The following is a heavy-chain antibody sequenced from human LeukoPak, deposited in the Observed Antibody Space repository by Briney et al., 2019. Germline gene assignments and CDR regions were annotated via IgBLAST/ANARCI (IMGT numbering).Heavy chain of an antibody. J-gene: IGHJ3*01. V-gene: IGHV1-18*01. CDR1: GHTFVSYG. D-gene: IGHD2-2*01. Sequence: ASVKVSCKASGHTFVSYGISWVRQAPGQGLEWMGWISGYNGKINYAQKFQGRVTMTTDTSTRTAYLELRSLTSEDTAVYYCARRFCSSVSCYDDDAFDVWGQGTLVTVSS. CDR3: ARRFCSSVSCYDDDAFDV. CDR2: ISGYNGKI.